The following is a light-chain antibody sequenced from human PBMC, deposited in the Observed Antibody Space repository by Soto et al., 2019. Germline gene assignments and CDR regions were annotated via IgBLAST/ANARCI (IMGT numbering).Light chain of an antibody. CDR1: QYVGTR. CDR2: YTS. CDR3: QQRSNWGT. J-gene: IGKJ1*01. Sequence: EIVLTQSPATLSSSPGETATLSCRASQYVGTRLAWYQHKPGQAPRLLIYYTSNRATGIPARFSGSGSGTDFTLTINSLEPEDFAVYYCQQRSNWGTFGQGTKVDIK. V-gene: IGKV3-11*01.